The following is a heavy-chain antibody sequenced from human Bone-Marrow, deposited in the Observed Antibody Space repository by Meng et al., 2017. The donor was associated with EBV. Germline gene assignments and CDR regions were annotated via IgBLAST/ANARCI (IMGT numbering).Heavy chain of an antibody. J-gene: IGHJ5*02. Sequence: PLPGSGPGVANPSETLSPTCTVSGGSVSSGRYYWSWIRQPPGKGLEWIGYIYYSGSTNYNPSLKSRVTISVDTSKNQFSLKLSSVTAADTAVYYCARAFTLVQGMFETLMNWFDPWGQGTLVTVSS. CDR1: GGSVSSGRYY. D-gene: IGHD3-10*01. CDR3: ARAFTLVQGMFETLMNWFDP. V-gene: IGHV4-61*01. CDR2: IYYSGST.